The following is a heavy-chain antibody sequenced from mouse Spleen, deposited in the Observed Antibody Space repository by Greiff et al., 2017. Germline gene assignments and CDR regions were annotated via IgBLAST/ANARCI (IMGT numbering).Heavy chain of an antibody. Sequence: QVQLQQSGPELVKPGASVKLSCKASGYTFTSYDINWVKQRPGQGLEWIGWIYPRDGSTKYNEKFKGKATLTVDTSSSTAYMELHSLTSEDSAVYFCARSYYYDGSYGYFDVWGAGTTVTVSS. V-gene: IGHV1-85*01. CDR2: IYPRDGST. CDR1: GYTFTSYD. CDR3: ARSYYYDGSYGYFDV. D-gene: IGHD1-1*01. J-gene: IGHJ1*01.